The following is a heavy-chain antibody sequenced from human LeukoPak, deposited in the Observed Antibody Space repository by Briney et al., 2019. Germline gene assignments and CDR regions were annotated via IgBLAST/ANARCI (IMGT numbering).Heavy chain of an antibody. D-gene: IGHD6-19*01. V-gene: IGHV4-38-2*02. J-gene: IGHJ5*02. CDR1: GYSISSGYY. CDR3: AGTESYSSGWYRSINWFDP. CDR2: IYHSGST. Sequence: SETLSLTCTVSGYSISSGYYWGWIRQPPGKGLEWIGSIYHSGSTYYNPSLKSRVTISVDTSKNQSSLKLSSVTAADTAVYYCAGTESYSSGWYRSINWFDPWGQGTLVTVSS.